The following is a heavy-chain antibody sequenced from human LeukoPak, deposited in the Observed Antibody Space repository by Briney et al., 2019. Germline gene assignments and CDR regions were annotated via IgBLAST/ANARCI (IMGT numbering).Heavy chain of an antibody. CDR1: GFTFSSYW. Sequence: GGSLRLSCATSGFTFSSYWMHWVRQAPGKGLVWVSRIKSDGSSTSYADSVKGRFTISRDNAKNTLYLQMNSLRAEDTAVYYCARDPGGGGAKGHNWFDPWGQGTLVTVSS. CDR2: IKSDGSST. D-gene: IGHD2-21*01. J-gene: IGHJ5*02. V-gene: IGHV3-74*01. CDR3: ARDPGGGGAKGHNWFDP.